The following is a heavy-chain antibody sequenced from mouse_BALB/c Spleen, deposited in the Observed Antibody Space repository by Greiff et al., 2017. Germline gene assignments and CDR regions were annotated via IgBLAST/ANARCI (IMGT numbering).Heavy chain of an antibody. V-gene: IGHV1-80*01. CDR1: GYAFSSYW. CDR2: IYPGDGDT. J-gene: IGHJ3*01. CDR3: ARSGFMITAWFAY. Sequence: QVQLQQSGAELVRPGSSVKISCNASGYAFSSYWMNWVKQRPGQGLEWIGQIYPGDGDTNYNGKFKGKATLTADKSSSTAYMQLSSLTSEDSAVYFCARSGFMITAWFAYWGQGTLVTVSA. D-gene: IGHD2-4*01.